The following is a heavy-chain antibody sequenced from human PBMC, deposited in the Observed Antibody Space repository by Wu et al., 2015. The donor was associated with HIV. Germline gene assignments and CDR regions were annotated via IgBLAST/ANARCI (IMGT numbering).Heavy chain of an antibody. D-gene: IGHD1-7*01. J-gene: IGHJ4*02. Sequence: QVLLVQSGPEVKKPGASLQVSCKTSGYTFTAYYIHWVRQAPGQGLEWMGWMNPNSGNTGYAQKFQGRVTMTRNTSITTAYMELSSLRSEDTAVYYCARGVWQELRSWGQGTLVTVSS. CDR2: MNPNSGNT. V-gene: IGHV1-8*02. CDR1: GYTFTAYY. CDR3: ARGVWQELRS.